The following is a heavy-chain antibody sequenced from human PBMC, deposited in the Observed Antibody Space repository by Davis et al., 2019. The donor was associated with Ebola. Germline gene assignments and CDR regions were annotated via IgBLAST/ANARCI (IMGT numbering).Heavy chain of an antibody. CDR3: VRGGCSSGTCHQYYHFGLDV. J-gene: IGHJ6*02. V-gene: IGHV3-20*01. Sequence: PGGSLRLSCVISGFKFDDFGMSWVRQFPGKGLEWISGINWTGGSTGYADSVKGRFTISRDNAKNSLYLEMNSMRADDTALYHCVRGGCSSGTCHQYYHFGLDVWGQGTTVTVSS. D-gene: IGHD2-15*01. CDR2: INWTGGST. CDR1: GFKFDDFG.